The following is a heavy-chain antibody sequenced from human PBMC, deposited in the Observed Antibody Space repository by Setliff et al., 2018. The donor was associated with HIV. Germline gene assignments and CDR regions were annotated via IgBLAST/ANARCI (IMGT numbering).Heavy chain of an antibody. Sequence: SETLSLTCTVSGDSISNYYWSWVRQPPGKGLEWIGYIYTTGSTNYNPSLKSRVTISVDTSRNQFSLNLTSVTAADTAVYYCARLSGDYYYFDYWGQGTLVTVSS. V-gene: IGHV4-4*09. CDR3: ARLSGDYYYFDY. CDR2: IYTTGST. J-gene: IGHJ4*02. D-gene: IGHD2-21*02. CDR1: GDSISNYY.